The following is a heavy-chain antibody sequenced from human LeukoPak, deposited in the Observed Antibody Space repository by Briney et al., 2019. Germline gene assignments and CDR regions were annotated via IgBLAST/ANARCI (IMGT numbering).Heavy chain of an antibody. CDR1: GGTFSSYA. V-gene: IGHV1-69*06. J-gene: IGHJ6*04. Sequence: SVKVSCKASGGTFSSYAISWVRQAPGQGLEWMGGIIPIFGTANYAQKLQGRVTITADKSTSTAYMELSSLRSEDTAVYYCARDALGIYTSYYYGMDVWGKGTTVTVSS. CDR3: ARDALGIYTSYYYGMDV. D-gene: IGHD4-11*01. CDR2: IIPIFGTA.